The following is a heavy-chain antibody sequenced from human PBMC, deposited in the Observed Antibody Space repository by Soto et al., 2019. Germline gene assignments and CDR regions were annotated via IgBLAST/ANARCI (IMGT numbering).Heavy chain of an antibody. CDR3: ARPLEDYYDSSGYSEYFQH. CDR1: GGSFSGYY. J-gene: IGHJ1*01. Sequence: SETLSLTCAVYGGSFSGYYWSWIRQPPGKGLEWIGEINHSGSTNYNPSLKSRVTMSVDTSKNQFSLKLTSVTAADTAVYYCARPLEDYYDSSGYSEYFQHRAQRTPVTVSS. CDR2: INHSGST. V-gene: IGHV4-34*01. D-gene: IGHD3-22*01.